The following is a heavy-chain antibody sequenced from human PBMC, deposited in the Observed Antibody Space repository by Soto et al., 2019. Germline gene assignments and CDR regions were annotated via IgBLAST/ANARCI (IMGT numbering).Heavy chain of an antibody. CDR1: GYTFTGYY. J-gene: IGHJ4*02. CDR3: ARESWPDPPTYSSGWYYFDY. V-gene: IGHV1-2*02. D-gene: IGHD6-19*01. Sequence: ASVKVSCKASGYTFTGYYMHWVRQAPGQGLEWMGWINPNSGGTNYAQKFQGRVTMTRDTSISTAYMELSRLRSDDTTVYYCARESWPDPPTYSSGWYYFDYWGQGTLVTVSS. CDR2: INPNSGGT.